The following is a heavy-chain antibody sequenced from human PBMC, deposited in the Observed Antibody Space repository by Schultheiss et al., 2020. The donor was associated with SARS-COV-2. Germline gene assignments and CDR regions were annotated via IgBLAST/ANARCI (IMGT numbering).Heavy chain of an antibody. J-gene: IGHJ3*02. V-gene: IGHV4-31*03. CDR2: IFYIGST. CDR1: GGSISSGGYY. CDR3: ARERPRDAFDI. Sequence: SQTLSLTCTVSGGSISSGGYYWSWIRQHPGEGLEWIGYIFYIGSTYYNPSLKSRVTISVDTSRNQFSLKLSSVTAADTAVYYCARERPRDAFDIWGQGTMVTVSS.